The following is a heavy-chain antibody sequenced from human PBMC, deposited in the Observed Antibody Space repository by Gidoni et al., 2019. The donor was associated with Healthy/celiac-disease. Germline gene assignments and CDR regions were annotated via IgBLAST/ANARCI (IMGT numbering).Heavy chain of an antibody. CDR2: IYYSGST. D-gene: IGHD6-19*01. CDR1: GGSISSYY. Sequence: QVQLQESGPGLVKPSETLSLTCTASGGSISSYYWSWIRQPPGKGLEWIGYIYYSGSTNYNPSLKSRVTISVDTSKNQFSLKLSSVTAADTAVYYCARDALDGYSSGWYFDYWGQGTLVTVSS. V-gene: IGHV4-59*01. CDR3: ARDALDGYSSGWYFDY. J-gene: IGHJ4*02.